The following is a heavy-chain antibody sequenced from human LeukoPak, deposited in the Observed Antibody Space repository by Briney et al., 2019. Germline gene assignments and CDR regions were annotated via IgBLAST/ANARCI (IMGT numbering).Heavy chain of an antibody. Sequence: PSEPLSLTCTVSGGSITSYYWNWIRQPPGKGLEWIGYIYYTGSTNYNPSLKSRVTISKDTSKNQFSLNLSSVTAADTAVYYCARGGWNKFDYWGQGTLVTVSS. D-gene: IGHD3-22*01. CDR3: ARGGWNKFDY. J-gene: IGHJ4*02. CDR1: GGSITSYY. V-gene: IGHV4-59*01. CDR2: IYYTGST.